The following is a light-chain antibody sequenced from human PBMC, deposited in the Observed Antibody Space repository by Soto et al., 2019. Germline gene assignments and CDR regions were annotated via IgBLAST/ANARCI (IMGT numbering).Light chain of an antibody. V-gene: IGKV3-15*01. CDR1: QSVSSN. CDR3: QQYNSWPLT. J-gene: IGKJ4*01. Sequence: EIVMTQSPATLSVSPGERATLSCRASQSVSSNLAWYQRKPGQAPRLLIYGASTRATGIPARFSGSGSGTEFTLTISSLLSEDFAVYYCQQYNSWPLTFGGGTKVEIK. CDR2: GAS.